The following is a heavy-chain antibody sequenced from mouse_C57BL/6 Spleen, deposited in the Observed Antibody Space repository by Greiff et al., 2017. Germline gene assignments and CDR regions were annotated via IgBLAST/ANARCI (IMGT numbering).Heavy chain of an antibody. CDR3: ARSRSSDYAMDY. Sequence: EVQRVESGPGLVKPSQSLSLTCSVTGYSITSGYYWNWIRQFPGNKLEWMGYISYDGSNNYNPSLKNRISITRDTSKNQFFLKLNSVTTEDTATYYCARSRSSDYAMDYWGQGTSVTVSS. V-gene: IGHV3-6*01. CDR1: GYSITSGYY. J-gene: IGHJ4*01. CDR2: ISYDGSN.